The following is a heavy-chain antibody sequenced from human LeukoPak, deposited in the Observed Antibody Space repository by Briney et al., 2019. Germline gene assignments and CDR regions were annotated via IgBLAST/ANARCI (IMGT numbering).Heavy chain of an antibody. CDR2: ISSSSSYI. CDR1: GFTFSSYS. J-gene: IGHJ6*02. D-gene: IGHD3-10*01. CDR3: AREVLGEYYHDMDV. V-gene: IGHV3-21*01. Sequence: GGSLRLSCAASGFTFSSYSMNWVRQAPGKGLGWVSSISSSSSYIYYADSVKGRFTISRDNSKNTLFLQMNSLRAEDTAVYYCAREVLGEYYHDMDVWGQGTTVTVSS.